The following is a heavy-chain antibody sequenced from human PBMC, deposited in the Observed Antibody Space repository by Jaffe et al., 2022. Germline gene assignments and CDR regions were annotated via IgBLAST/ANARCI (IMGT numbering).Heavy chain of an antibody. CDR1: GDSVSNKNAA. CDR3: ATSSLGSGSPHGLDI. Sequence: QVHLQQSGPGLVKPSQTLSVTCAISGDSVSNKNAAWNWIRQSPMRGLEWLGRTFYRSKWYDDYTVSLKSRITIKPDTSKNQFSLHLNSVTPDDTAVYYCATSSLGSGSPHGLDIWGQGTLVTVSS. D-gene: IGHD3-10*01. J-gene: IGHJ3*02. CDR2: TFYRSKWYD. V-gene: IGHV6-1*01.